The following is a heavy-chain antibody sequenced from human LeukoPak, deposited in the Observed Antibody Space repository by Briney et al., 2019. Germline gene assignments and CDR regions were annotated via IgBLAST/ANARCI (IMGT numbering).Heavy chain of an antibody. Sequence: PSETLSLTCTVSGGSISSYCWSWIRQPPGKGLEWIGYIYYSGSTNYNPSLKSRVTISVDTSKNQFSLKLSSVTAADTAVYYCARDAGTIQFGYWGQGTLVTVSS. D-gene: IGHD3-3*01. CDR2: IYYSGST. CDR1: GGSISSYC. CDR3: ARDAGTIQFGY. J-gene: IGHJ4*02. V-gene: IGHV4-59*01.